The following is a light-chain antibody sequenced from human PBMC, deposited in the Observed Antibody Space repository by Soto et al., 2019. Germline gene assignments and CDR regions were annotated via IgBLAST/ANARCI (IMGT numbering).Light chain of an antibody. J-gene: IGLJ3*02. V-gene: IGLV1-44*01. CDR3: AAWDDSMNGRWV. Sequence: QYVLTQPPSASGTPGQRVNISCSGSSSNIGSNTVNWYQQLSGTAPKLLLYSNNQRPSGVPDRFSGSKSGTSASLAISGLQSEDEADYYCAAWDDSMNGRWVFGGGTKLTVL. CDR2: SNN. CDR1: SSNIGSNT.